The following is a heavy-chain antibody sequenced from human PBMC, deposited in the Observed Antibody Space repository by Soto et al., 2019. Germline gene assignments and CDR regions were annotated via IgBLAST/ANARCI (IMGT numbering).Heavy chain of an antibody. V-gene: IGHV1-18*01. D-gene: IGHD5-18*01. CDR2: ISAHNGNT. CDR1: GYTFTRYG. J-gene: IGHJ6*02. CDR3: ARDTWIQLWLDYYGMDV. Sequence: ASVKVSCKASGYTFTRYGISWVRQAPGQGLEWTAWISAHNGNTKYAQRLQGRLTMTTDTSTSTAYMELRSLRSDDTAVYYCARDTWIQLWLDYYGMDVWGQGTTVTVS.